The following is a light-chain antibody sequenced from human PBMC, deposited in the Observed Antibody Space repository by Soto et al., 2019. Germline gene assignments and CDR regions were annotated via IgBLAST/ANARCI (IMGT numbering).Light chain of an antibody. CDR2: DAS. V-gene: IGKV1-33*01. CDR3: QQYENLLT. J-gene: IGKJ5*01. CDR1: QNINNY. Sequence: IHMTNSPASLSLSVLYRVTITCQASQNINNYLNWYQQKPGRAPKLLIYDASNLEAGVPSRFRGSGSGTDFTFTISRLQPEDIATYYCQQYENLLTFGQGTRLEIK.